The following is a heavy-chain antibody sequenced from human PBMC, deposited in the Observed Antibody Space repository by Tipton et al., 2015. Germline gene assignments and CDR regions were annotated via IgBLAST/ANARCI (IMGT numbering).Heavy chain of an antibody. CDR2: IYYSGST. V-gene: IGHV4-39*01. J-gene: IGHJ4*02. CDR1: GGSLSSSNYY. Sequence: TLSLTCTVSGGSLSSSNYYWGWIRQPPGKGLECIGSIYYSGSTYYNPSLNSRVTMSVDTSKNQFSLNLSSVTAADTAVYYCARSPFKSGYFDYWGQGTLVTVSS. CDR3: ARSPFKSGYFDY. D-gene: IGHD2/OR15-2a*01.